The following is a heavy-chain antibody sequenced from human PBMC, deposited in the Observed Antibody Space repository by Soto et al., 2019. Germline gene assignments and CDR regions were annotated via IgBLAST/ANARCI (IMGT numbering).Heavy chain of an antibody. Sequence: GGSLRLSCAASEFAFSTYWMSWVRQAPGKGLEWVATIRQDGIEKHYVDSVKGRFTISRDNAKNSLFLQMDGLRAEDTAVYYWVRGFCRAHWSFFFDVWGKRTTVTVSS. V-gene: IGHV3-7*01. D-gene: IGHD2-15*01. CDR1: EFAFSTYW. CDR3: VRGFCRAHWSFFFDV. CDR2: IRQDGIEK. J-gene: IGHJ6*03.